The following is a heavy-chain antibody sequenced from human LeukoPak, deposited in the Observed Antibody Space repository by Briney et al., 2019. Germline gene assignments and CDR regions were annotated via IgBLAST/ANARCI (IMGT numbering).Heavy chain of an antibody. CDR1: GYTFTSYG. V-gene: IGHV1-18*01. D-gene: IGHD3-9*01. CDR2: ISPYNGNT. CDR3: ARDGKPYYDILTGYEDYYYGMDV. Sequence: ASVKVSCKASGYTFTSYGISWGRQAAGQGLEWRGWISPYNGNTIYAQRLQGRVTLTTDTSTSTAYMELRSLRSDDTAVYYCARDGKPYYDILTGYEDYYYGMDVWGQGTTVTVSS. J-gene: IGHJ6*02.